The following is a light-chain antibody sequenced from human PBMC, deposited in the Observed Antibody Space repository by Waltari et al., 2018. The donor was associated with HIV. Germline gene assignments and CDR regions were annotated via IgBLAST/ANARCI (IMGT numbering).Light chain of an antibody. CDR3: QQYKSYST. Sequence: DIQMTQSPSTLSASVGDRVTITCRASQSISNWLAWYQQKPGKAPKLLIYKASGLESGVPSRFSGSGSGTEFTLTISSLQADDFTTYYCQQYKSYSTFGQGTKVEIK. J-gene: IGKJ1*01. CDR2: KAS. V-gene: IGKV1-5*03. CDR1: QSISNW.